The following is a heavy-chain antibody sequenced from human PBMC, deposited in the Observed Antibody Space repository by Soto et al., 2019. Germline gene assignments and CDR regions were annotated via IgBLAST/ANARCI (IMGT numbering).Heavy chain of an antibody. Sequence: EVHLLESGGALVQPGGSLTLSWAASGFSFSAYAMSWFRQAPGKGLEWVSSISRTGASAYYADSVKGRFAISRDRSKNRLSLQMNSLRVEDTAVYYCAKGPDGSGYYHNWFDSWGQGTLITVSS. J-gene: IGHJ5*01. V-gene: IGHV3-23*01. D-gene: IGHD3-22*01. CDR1: GFSFSAYA. CDR2: ISRTGASA. CDR3: AKGPDGSGYYHNWFDS.